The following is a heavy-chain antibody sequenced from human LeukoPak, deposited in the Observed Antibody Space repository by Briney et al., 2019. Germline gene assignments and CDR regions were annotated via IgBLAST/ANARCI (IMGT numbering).Heavy chain of an antibody. J-gene: IGHJ4*02. CDR2: ISGSGGST. CDR1: GFTFSSYA. CDR3: AKPNYYDSSGYYYY. D-gene: IGHD3-22*01. V-gene: IGHV3-23*01. Sequence: PGGSLRLSCAASGFTFSSYAMSWVRQAPGEGLEWVSAISGSGGSTFYADSVKGRFTISRDNSKNTLYLQMNSLRAEDTAVYYCAKPNYYDSSGYYYYWGQGTLVTVSS.